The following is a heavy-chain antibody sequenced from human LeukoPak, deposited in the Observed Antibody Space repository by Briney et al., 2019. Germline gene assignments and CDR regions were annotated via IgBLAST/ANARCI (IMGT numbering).Heavy chain of an antibody. V-gene: IGHV1-18*01. D-gene: IGHD6-19*01. J-gene: IGHJ4*02. Sequence: ASVKVSCKASGYTFTSYGISWVRQAPGQGLEWMGWISAYNGNTNYAQKLQGRVTVTTDTSTSTAYMELRSLRSDDTAVYYCARGPSYSSGWSPTRFDYWGQGTLVTVSS. CDR1: GYTFTSYG. CDR3: ARGPSYSSGWSPTRFDY. CDR2: ISAYNGNT.